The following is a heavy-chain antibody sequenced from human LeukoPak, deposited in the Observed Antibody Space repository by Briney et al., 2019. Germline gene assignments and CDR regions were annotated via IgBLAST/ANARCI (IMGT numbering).Heavy chain of an antibody. CDR1: GYTFAAHH. CDR3: SGRYGPGPV. V-gene: IGHV1-2*02. J-gene: IGHJ4*02. CDR2: ILPDGRDT. Sequence: SVKVSCKASGYTFAAHHIHWVRQAPGQGLEWMGWILPDGRDTKYSQKFQDRMTLTTDTSTNTAYMELSSLIPDDTAVYYCSGRYGPGPVWGQGTLISASP. D-gene: IGHD3-10*01.